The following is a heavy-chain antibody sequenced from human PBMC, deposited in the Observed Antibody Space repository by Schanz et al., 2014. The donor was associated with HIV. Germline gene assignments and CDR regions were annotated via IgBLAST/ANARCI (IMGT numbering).Heavy chain of an antibody. CDR3: ARGIVGATPAFDI. Sequence: QLQLAQSGAEVKKPGSSVKLSCKASGGPFSSHALSWVRQAPGQGLEWMGWINPNSGGTNYAQKFQGRVTMTRDTSISTAYMELSRLRSDDTAVYYCARGIVGATPAFDIWGQGTMVTVSS. D-gene: IGHD1-26*01. CDR2: INPNSGGT. CDR1: GGPFSSHA. V-gene: IGHV1-2*02. J-gene: IGHJ3*02.